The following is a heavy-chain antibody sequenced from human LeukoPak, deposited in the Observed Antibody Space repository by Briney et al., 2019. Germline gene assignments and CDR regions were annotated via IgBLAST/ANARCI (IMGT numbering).Heavy chain of an antibody. CDR1: GFTFSSYG. CDR3: AKVADYYDSSGYYYMDV. D-gene: IGHD3-22*01. Sequence: GGSLRLSCAASGFTFSSYGMHWVRQAPGKGLVWVAFIRYDGSNKYYADSVKGRFTISRDNSKNTLYLQLNSLRAEDTAVYYCAKVADYYDSSGYYYMDVWGKGTTVTVSS. J-gene: IGHJ6*03. V-gene: IGHV3-30*02. CDR2: IRYDGSNK.